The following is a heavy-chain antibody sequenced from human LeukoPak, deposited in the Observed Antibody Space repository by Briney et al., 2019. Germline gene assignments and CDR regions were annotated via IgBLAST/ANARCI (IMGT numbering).Heavy chain of an antibody. D-gene: IGHD3-22*01. CDR1: GYSFTSYW. J-gene: IGHJ4*02. V-gene: IGHV5-51*01. Sequence: GESLKISCKGSGYSFTSYWIGWVRQMPGKGLEWMGIIYPGDSDTRYSPSFQGQVTISADKSISTAYLQWSSLKASDTAMYYCARSLAYYDSSGYYLGDYWSQGTLVTVSS. CDR3: ARSLAYYDSSGYYLGDY. CDR2: IYPGDSDT.